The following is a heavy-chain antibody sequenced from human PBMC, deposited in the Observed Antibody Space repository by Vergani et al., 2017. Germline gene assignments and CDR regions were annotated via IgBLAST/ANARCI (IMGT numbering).Heavy chain of an antibody. D-gene: IGHD3-3*01. CDR3: AREGSDFWSGYRTGWAFDI. CDR2: VIPILDIA. J-gene: IGHJ3*02. CDR1: GYTFTSYD. V-gene: IGHV1-69*04. Sequence: QVQLVQSGAEVKKPGASVKVSCKASGYTFTSYDISWVRQAPGQGLEWMGRVIPILDIANYAQKFQGRVTITADKSTSTAYMELSSLRSEDTAVYYCAREGSDFWSGYRTGWAFDIWGQGAMVTVSS.